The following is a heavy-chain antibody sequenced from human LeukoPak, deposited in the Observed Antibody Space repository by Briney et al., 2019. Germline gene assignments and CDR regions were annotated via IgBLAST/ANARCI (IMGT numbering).Heavy chain of an antibody. D-gene: IGHD3-10*01. CDR3: ATPMA. J-gene: IGHJ4*02. Sequence: WVRQAPGKGLEWIGSIYYSGSTYYNPSLKSRVTISVDTSKNQFSLKLSSVTAADTAVYYCATPMAWGQGTLVTVSS. V-gene: IGHV4-39*07. CDR2: IYYSGST.